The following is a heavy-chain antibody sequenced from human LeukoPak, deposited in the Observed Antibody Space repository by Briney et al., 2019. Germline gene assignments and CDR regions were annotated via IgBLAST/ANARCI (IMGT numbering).Heavy chain of an antibody. V-gene: IGHV3-48*02. D-gene: IGHD5-12*01. CDR3: ARGPVRGYDLGPDY. CDR1: GFTFSYHS. Sequence: QPGGSLRLSCAASGFTFSYHSMNWVRQAPGKGLEWISYISSSSSTIYYADSVKGRFTISRDNAKNSLYLQMNSLRDEDTAVYYCARGPVRGYDLGPDYWGQGTLVTVSS. J-gene: IGHJ4*02. CDR2: ISSSSSTI.